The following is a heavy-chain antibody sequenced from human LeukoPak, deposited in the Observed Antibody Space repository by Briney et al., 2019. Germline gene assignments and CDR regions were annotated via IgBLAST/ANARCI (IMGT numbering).Heavy chain of an antibody. J-gene: IGHJ4*02. Sequence: SETLSLTCTVSGGFIGTFYWTWIRQPPGKGLEWIGYISTSGSTKYNPSLKSRVTISLDTSKNQFSLKLSSVTAADTAVCYCARPLGGSSYPLAYWGQGTLAIVSS. D-gene: IGHD1-26*01. V-gene: IGHV4-4*09. CDR2: ISTSGST. CDR3: ARPLGGSSYPLAY. CDR1: GGFIGTFY.